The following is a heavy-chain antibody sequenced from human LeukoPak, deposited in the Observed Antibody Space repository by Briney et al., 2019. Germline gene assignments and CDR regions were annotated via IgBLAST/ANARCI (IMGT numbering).Heavy chain of an antibody. D-gene: IGHD4-17*01. CDR2: IYYSGST. CDR3: ARERTTVTKYFDY. CDR1: GGSISSSSYY. Sequence: SETLSLTCTVSGGSISSSSYYWGWIRQPPGKGLEWIGSIYYSGSTYYNPSLKSRVTISVDTSKNQFSLKLSSVTAADTAVYYCARERTTVTKYFDYWGQGTLVTVSS. V-gene: IGHV4-39*07. J-gene: IGHJ4*02.